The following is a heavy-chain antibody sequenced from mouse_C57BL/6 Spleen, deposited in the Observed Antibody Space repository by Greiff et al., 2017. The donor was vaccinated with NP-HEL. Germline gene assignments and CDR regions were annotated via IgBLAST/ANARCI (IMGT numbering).Heavy chain of an antibody. CDR2: IDPETGGT. CDR1: GYTFTDYE. D-gene: IGHD2-12*01. Sequence: LVESGAELVRPGASVTLSCKASGYTFTDYEMHWVKQTPVHGLEWIGAIDPETGGTAYNQKFKGKAILTADKSSSTAYMELRSLTSEDSAVYYCTRKGFTIYAMDYWGQGTSVTVSS. J-gene: IGHJ4*01. V-gene: IGHV1-15*01. CDR3: TRKGFTIYAMDY.